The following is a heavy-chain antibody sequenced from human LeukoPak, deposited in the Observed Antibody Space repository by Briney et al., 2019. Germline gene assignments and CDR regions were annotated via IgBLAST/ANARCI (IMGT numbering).Heavy chain of an antibody. Sequence: SETLSLTCNVSGGSISSYYWSWIRQPPGKGLEWIGYIYHSGSTYYNPSLKSRVTISVDRSKNQFSLKLSSVTAADTAVYYCARNRDTAMVTDYWGQGTLVTVSS. V-gene: IGHV4-59*12. D-gene: IGHD5-18*01. CDR3: ARNRDTAMVTDY. J-gene: IGHJ4*02. CDR2: IYHSGST. CDR1: GGSISSYY.